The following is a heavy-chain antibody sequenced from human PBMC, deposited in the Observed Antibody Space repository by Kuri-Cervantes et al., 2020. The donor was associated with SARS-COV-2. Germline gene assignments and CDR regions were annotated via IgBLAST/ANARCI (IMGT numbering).Heavy chain of an antibody. D-gene: IGHD3-10*01. CDR2: ISGSGGST. CDR1: GFTFSSYA. V-gene: IGHV3-23*01. J-gene: IGHJ4*02. CDR3: AKDHMAAMVRGPRGYFDY. Sequence: GGSLRLSCAASGFTFSSYAMSWVRQAPRKGLEWVSAISGSGGSTYYADSVKGRFTISRDNSKNTLYLQMNSLRAEDTAVYYCAKDHMAAMVRGPRGYFDYWGQGTLVTVSS.